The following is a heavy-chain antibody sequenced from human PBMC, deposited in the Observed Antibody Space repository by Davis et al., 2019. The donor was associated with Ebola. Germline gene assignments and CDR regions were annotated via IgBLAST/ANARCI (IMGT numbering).Heavy chain of an antibody. J-gene: IGHJ4*02. CDR2: ISSSSSYI. CDR1: GFTFSSHS. CDR3: ARRPDY. Sequence: PGGSLRLSCATSGFTFSSHSMNWVRQAPGKGLEWVSSISSSSSYIYYAESVKGRFTISRDNAKNSLHLEMNSLRAEDTAVYYCARRPDYWGQGTLVIVSS. V-gene: IGHV3-21*01.